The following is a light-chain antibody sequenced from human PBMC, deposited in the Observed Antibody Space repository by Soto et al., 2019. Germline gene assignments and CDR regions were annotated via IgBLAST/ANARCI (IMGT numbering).Light chain of an antibody. CDR1: SSNIGGNS. CDR2: DDN. CDR3: GSWDSSLSAYV. V-gene: IGLV1-51*01. Sequence: QSALTQPPSVSAAPGQKVTISCSGSSSNIGGNSVSWYQQLPGTAPKLLIYDDNTRPSGIPDRFSGSKSGTSATLGITGFQTGDEADYYCGSWDSSLSAYVFGTGTKVTVL. J-gene: IGLJ1*01.